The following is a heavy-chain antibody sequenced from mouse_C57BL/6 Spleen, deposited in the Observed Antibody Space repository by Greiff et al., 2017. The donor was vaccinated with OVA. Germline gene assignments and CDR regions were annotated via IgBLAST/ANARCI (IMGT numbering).Heavy chain of an antibody. J-gene: IGHJ1*03. CDR2: ISDGGSYT. CDR3: ARDRHYGSSYWYFDV. V-gene: IGHV5-4*01. D-gene: IGHD1-1*01. Sequence: EVMLVESGGGLVKPGGSPKLSCAASGFTFSSYAMSWVRQTPEKRLEWVATISDGGSYTYYPDNVKGRFTISRDNAKNNLYLQMSHLKSEDTAMYYCARDRHYGSSYWYFDVWGTGTTVTVSS. CDR1: GFTFSSYA.